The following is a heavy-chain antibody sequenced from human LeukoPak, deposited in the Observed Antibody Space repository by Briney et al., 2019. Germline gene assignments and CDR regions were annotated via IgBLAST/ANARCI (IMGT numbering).Heavy chain of an antibody. CDR2: ISSSTI. Sequence: PGGSLRLSCAASGFTFSSYSMNWVRQAPGKGLEWVSYISSSTIYYADSVKGRFTISRDNAKNSLYLQMNSLRDEDAAVYYCARSSSGWYPYWGQGTLVTVSS. CDR3: ARSSSGWYPY. V-gene: IGHV3-48*02. J-gene: IGHJ4*02. D-gene: IGHD6-19*01. CDR1: GFTFSSYS.